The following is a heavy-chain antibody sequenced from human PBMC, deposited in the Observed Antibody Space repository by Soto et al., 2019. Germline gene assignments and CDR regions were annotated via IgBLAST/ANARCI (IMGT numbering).Heavy chain of an antibody. CDR1: GFTFSSYA. CDR3: AKDYDFWSGPLAHDAFDI. J-gene: IGHJ3*02. Sequence: GESLKISCAASGFTFSSYAMSWVRQAPGKGLEWVSAISGSGGSTYYADSVKGRFTISRDNSKNTLYLQMNSLRAEDTAVYYCAKDYDFWSGPLAHDAFDIWGQGTMVTVSS. D-gene: IGHD3-3*01. CDR2: ISGSGGST. V-gene: IGHV3-23*01.